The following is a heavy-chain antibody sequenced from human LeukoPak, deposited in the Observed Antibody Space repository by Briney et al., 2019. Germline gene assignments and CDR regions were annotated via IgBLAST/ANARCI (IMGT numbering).Heavy chain of an antibody. CDR1: GFTFSSYA. CDR2: ISYDGSNK. D-gene: IGHD6-19*01. Sequence: GGSLRLSCAASGFTFSSYAMHWVRQAPGKGLEWVAVISYDGSNKYYADSVKGRFTISRDNSKSTLYLQMNSLRAEDTAVYYCARDGSSGWGFSANWFDPWGQGTLVTVSS. V-gene: IGHV3-30-3*01. J-gene: IGHJ5*02. CDR3: ARDGSSGWGFSANWFDP.